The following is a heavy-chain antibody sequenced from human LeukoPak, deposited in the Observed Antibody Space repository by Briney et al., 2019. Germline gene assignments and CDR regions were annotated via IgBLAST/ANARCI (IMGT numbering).Heavy chain of an antibody. CDR1: GYTFTGFY. CDR3: ARDQDGDYFDN. V-gene: IGHV1-2*02. D-gene: IGHD4-17*01. J-gene: IGHJ4*02. CDR2: INPNSGGT. Sequence: ASVKVSRKASGYTFTGFYIHWVRQAPGQGLEWMGWINPNSGGTNSAQKFQGRVTMTRDTSISTAYMELNRLRSDDTAVFYCARDQDGDYFDNWGQGTLVTVSS.